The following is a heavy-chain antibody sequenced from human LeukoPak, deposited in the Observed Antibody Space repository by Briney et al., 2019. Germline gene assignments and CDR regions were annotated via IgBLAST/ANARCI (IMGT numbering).Heavy chain of an antibody. CDR2: ISSSSSYI. CDR1: GFTFSTYN. CDR3: ARDAEYSSSRFLDY. V-gene: IGHV3-21*05. D-gene: IGHD3-22*01. Sequence: GGSLRLSCSASGFTFSTYNMNWVRQAPGKGLEWVSDISSSSSYIYYADSVKGRFTISRDNAKNSLYLQMNSLRAEDTAVYYCARDAEYSSSRFLDYWGQGTLVTVSS. J-gene: IGHJ4*02.